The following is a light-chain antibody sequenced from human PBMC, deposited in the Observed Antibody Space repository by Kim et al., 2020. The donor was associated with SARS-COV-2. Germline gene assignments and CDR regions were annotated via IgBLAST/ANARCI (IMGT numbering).Light chain of an antibody. J-gene: IGLJ1*01. CDR1: KVGDKY. CDR3: QAWDSSTLYV. V-gene: IGLV3-1*01. CDR2: QDS. Sequence: SPGQTASITCSGDKVGDKYVCWYQQKPGQSPVLVIYQDSKRPSGIPERFSGSSSGNTATLTISGTQAMDEADYYCQAWDSSTLYVFGTGTKVTVL.